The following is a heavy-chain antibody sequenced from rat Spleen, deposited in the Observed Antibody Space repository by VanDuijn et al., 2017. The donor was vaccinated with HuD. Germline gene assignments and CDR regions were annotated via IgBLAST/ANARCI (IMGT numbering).Heavy chain of an antibody. V-gene: IGHV10-5*01. CDR1: GFTFSNAA. Sequence: VQLVESGGGLVQPKESLKISCAASGFTFSNAAMYWVRQAPGKGLEWVARIRTKPNNYATYYADSVKGRFTISRDDSKSMVYLQMDNLKTEDTARYYCTVSFITTMDAWGQGASVTVSS. CDR2: IRTKPNNYAT. D-gene: IGHD1-10*01. J-gene: IGHJ4*01. CDR3: TVSFITTMDA.